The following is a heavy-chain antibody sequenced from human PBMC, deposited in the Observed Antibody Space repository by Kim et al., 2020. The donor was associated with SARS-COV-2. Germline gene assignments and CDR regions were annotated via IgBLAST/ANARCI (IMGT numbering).Heavy chain of an antibody. CDR3: ARRVGGGSSQGYYYGVDI. V-gene: IGHV4-31*02. Sequence: SQTLPLTCTVSGGSISSGGYYWSWIRQHPGKGLEWIGYIYYSGSTYYNPSLKSRVTISVDTSKNQFSLKLSSVTAADTAVYYCARRVGGGSSQGYYYGVDIWGQGTTVTVSS. CDR2: IYYSGST. D-gene: IGHD2-15*01. CDR1: GGSISSGGYY. J-gene: IGHJ6*02.